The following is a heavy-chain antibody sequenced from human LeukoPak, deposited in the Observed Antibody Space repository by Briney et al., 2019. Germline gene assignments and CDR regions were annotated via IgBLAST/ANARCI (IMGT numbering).Heavy chain of an antibody. V-gene: IGHV3-23*01. Sequence: GGSLRLSCAASGFTFSSYWMHWVRQAPGKGLEWVSAISGSGGSTYYADSVKGRFTISRDNSKNTLYLQMNSLRAEDTAVYYCAKRGIAAAGSYYFDYWGQGTLVTVSS. CDR1: GFTFSSYW. D-gene: IGHD6-13*01. J-gene: IGHJ4*02. CDR2: ISGSGGST. CDR3: AKRGIAAAGSYYFDY.